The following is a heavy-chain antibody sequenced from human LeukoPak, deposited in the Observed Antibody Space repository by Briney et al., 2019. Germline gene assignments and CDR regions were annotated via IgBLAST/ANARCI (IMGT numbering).Heavy chain of an antibody. Sequence: SVKVSCKASGGTFNNYAINWVRQAPGQGLEWMGGIIPIFGSSNYAQKFQGRVTITADESTTTAYMELSSLRSEDTAVYYCARDLSGVAGYTYGRGIDYWGQGTLVTVSS. J-gene: IGHJ4*02. V-gene: IGHV1-69*13. CDR3: ARDLSGVAGYTYGRGIDY. CDR1: GGTFNNYA. CDR2: IIPIFGSS. D-gene: IGHD5-18*01.